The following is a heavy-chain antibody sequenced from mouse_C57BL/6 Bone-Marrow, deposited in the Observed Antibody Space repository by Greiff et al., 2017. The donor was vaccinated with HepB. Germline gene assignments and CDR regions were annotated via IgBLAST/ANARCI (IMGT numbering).Heavy chain of an antibody. CDR2: IYPSSGNT. CDR3: ARGYYYGSSPAWFAY. V-gene: IGHV1-81*01. J-gene: IGHJ3*01. Sequence: QVQLQQSGAELARPGASVKLSCKASGYTFTSYGISWVKQSTGQGLEWIGEIYPSSGNTYYNEKFKGKATLTADKSSSTAYMELRSLTSEDSAVYFGARGYYYGSSPAWFAYWGQGTLVTVSA. D-gene: IGHD1-1*01. CDR1: GYTFTSYG.